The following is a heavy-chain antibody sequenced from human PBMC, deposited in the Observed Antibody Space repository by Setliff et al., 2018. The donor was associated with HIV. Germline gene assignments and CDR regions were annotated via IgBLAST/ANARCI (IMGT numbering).Heavy chain of an antibody. J-gene: IGHJ2*01. Sequence: ASVKVSCKTSGYTFTAYYIHWVRQAPGQGLEWMGWINSNNGGTKYAQKFQGRVTMTRDTSISTAYMELSRLRSDDTAVYYCARDSRGVGTLNWYFDLWGRGALVTVSS. CDR3: ARDSRGVGTLNWYFDL. CDR2: INSNNGGT. CDR1: GYTFTAYY. V-gene: IGHV1-2*02. D-gene: IGHD1-26*01.